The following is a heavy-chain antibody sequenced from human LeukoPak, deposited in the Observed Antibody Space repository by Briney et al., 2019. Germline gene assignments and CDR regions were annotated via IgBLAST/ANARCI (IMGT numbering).Heavy chain of an antibody. CDR1: GGSFSGYY. Sequence: SESLSLTCAVYGGSFSGYYCSWIRQPRGKGRGWIGVINHSGSTNYNPSLKSRVTISVDTSKNQFSLKLSSVTAADTAVYYCARDPGYCSGGSCYGHDAFDIWGQGTMVTVSS. CDR2: INHSGST. V-gene: IGHV4-34*01. D-gene: IGHD2-15*01. CDR3: ARDPGYCSGGSCYGHDAFDI. J-gene: IGHJ3*02.